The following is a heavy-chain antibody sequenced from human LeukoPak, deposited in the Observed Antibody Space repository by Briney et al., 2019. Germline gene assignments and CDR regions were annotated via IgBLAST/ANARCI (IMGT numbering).Heavy chain of an antibody. J-gene: IGHJ3*01. CDR1: GFTFSSYW. CDR3: ARGRPLGMAVASIVFDF. Sequence: GGSLRLSCVAFGFTFSSYWMHWVRQDPRKGLVWVSRINGDGRNINYADSVRGRFTISRENAKNSLYLQMNSLRAGDTAVYYCARGRPLGMAVASIVFDFWGQGTRVPAS. V-gene: IGHV3-74*01. D-gene: IGHD6-19*01. CDR2: INGDGRNI.